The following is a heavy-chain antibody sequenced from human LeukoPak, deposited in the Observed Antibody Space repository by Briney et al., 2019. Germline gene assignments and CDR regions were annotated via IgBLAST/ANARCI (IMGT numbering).Heavy chain of an antibody. CDR2: INHSGST. CDR1: GGSLSGYY. J-gene: IGHJ4*02. Sequence: ASETLSLTCAVYGGSLSGYYWSWIRQPPGKGLEWIGEINHSGSTNYNPSLKSRVTISVDTSKSQFSLKLNSMTAADTAVYYCARGAQTYYDKAPVDYWGQGTLVTVSS. V-gene: IGHV4-34*01. CDR3: ARGAQTYYDKAPVDY. D-gene: IGHD3-22*01.